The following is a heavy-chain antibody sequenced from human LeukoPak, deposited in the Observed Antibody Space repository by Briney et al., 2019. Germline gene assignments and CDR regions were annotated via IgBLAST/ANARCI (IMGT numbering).Heavy chain of an antibody. J-gene: IGHJ3*02. D-gene: IGHD3-22*01. V-gene: IGHV3-30*18. Sequence: AGSLRLSCAASGFTFSSYGMHWVRQAPGKGLEWAAVISYDGSNKYYADSLKDRFTISRDNSKNTLYLQMNSLRAEDTAVYYCAKGLTYYYDSSDAFDIWGQGTMVTVSS. CDR2: ISYDGSNK. CDR3: AKGLTYYYDSSDAFDI. CDR1: GFTFSSYG.